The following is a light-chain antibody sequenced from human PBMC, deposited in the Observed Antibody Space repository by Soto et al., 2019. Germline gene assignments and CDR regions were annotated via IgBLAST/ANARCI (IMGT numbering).Light chain of an antibody. Sequence: QTVVTQEPSFSVSPGGTGTLTCGLSSGSVSTSYYPSWYQQTPGQAPRTLIYSTNTRSSGVPDRFSGSILGNKAALSITGAPADDESDYYCVLSTQVFGGGTKLTVL. J-gene: IGLJ2*01. CDR2: STN. CDR3: VLSTQV. CDR1: SGSVSTSYY. V-gene: IGLV8-61*01.